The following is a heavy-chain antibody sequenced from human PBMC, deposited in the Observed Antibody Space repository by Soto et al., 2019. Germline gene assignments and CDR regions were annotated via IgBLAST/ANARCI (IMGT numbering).Heavy chain of an antibody. D-gene: IGHD5-12*01. J-gene: IGHJ6*02. CDR1: GGTFSNSA. V-gene: IGHV1-69*12. Sequence: QVQLEQSGAEVKKPGSSVKVSCKASGGTFSNSAISWVRQAPGQGLAWMGGIMPIFRTPDYAQKFQGRVTVTADESTRTAHMELRGLRSADTAVYYCPCDKDRLQLGGNYYFVWDVWGQGTTVTVSS. CDR2: IMPIFRTP. CDR3: PCDKDRLQLGGNYYFVWDV.